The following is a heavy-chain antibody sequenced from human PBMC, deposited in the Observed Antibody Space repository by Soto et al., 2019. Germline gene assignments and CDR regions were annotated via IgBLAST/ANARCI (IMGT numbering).Heavy chain of an antibody. CDR2: SYHSGST. D-gene: IGHD6-13*01. Sequence: QVQLQESGPGLVTPSQTLSLTCTVSGDSVTSGGYYWTWIRQHPGNGLEWIMYSYHSGSTYYNPSLKSRVNISVDTSKNQFSLRLTSVTAADTAVYYCARESISAAGRFDYWGQGTLATVSS. CDR3: ARESISAAGRFDY. V-gene: IGHV4-31*03. J-gene: IGHJ4*02. CDR1: GDSVTSGGYY.